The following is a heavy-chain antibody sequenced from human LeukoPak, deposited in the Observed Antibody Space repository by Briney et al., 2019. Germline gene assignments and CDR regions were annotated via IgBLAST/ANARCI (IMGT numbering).Heavy chain of an antibody. D-gene: IGHD3-16*01. CDR3: ARVGTYYDYVWGSYSYYFDY. J-gene: IGHJ4*02. Sequence: GGSLRLSCAASGFTFSSFAMNWVRQAPGKGLDWVSAISGSTGSTYYADSVKGRFTISRDNSKNTLYLQMNSLRAEDTAVYYCARVGTYYDYVWGSYSYYFDYWGQGTLVTVSS. V-gene: IGHV3-23*01. CDR1: GFTFSSFA. CDR2: ISGSTGST.